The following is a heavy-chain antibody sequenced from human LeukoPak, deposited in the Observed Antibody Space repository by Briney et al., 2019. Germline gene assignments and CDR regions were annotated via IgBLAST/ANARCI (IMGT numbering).Heavy chain of an antibody. D-gene: IGHD4-23*01. CDR3: AKGFRRAVTLYYYYYGMDV. CDR2: ISWNSGSI. CDR1: GFTFDDYA. V-gene: IGHV3-9*01. J-gene: IGHJ6*02. Sequence: QSGRSLRLSCAASGFTFDDYAMHWVRQAPGKGLEWVSGISWNSGSIGYADSVKGRFTISRDNAKNSLYLQMNSLRAEDTALYYCAKGFRRAVTLYYYYYGMDVWGQGTTVTVSS.